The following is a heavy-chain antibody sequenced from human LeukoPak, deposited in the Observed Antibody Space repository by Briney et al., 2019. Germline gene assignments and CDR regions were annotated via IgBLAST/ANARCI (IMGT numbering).Heavy chain of an antibody. D-gene: IGHD6-6*01. CDR1: GYTFTSYG. CDR2: MNPNSGNT. CDR3: ARESSGSSSLGY. Sequence: ASVKVSCKASGYTFTSYGINWVRQATGQGLEWMGWMNPNSGNTGYAQKFQGRVTMTRNTSISTAYMELSSLGSEDTAVYYCARESSGSSSLGYWGQGTLVTVSS. V-gene: IGHV1-8*01. J-gene: IGHJ4*02.